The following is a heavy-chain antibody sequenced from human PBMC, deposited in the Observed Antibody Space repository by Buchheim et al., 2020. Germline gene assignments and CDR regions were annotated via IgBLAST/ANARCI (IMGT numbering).Heavy chain of an antibody. CDR1: GFTFGSYA. CDR2: ISHSATST. V-gene: IGHV3-23*04. J-gene: IGHJ4*02. D-gene: IGHD3-22*01. Sequence: EVQLVESGGGLVQPGGSLRLPCAASGFTFGSYAMSWVRQAPGKGLEWVSTISHSATSTYYADPVKGRFTVSRDNSKNTLYLQMNSLRAEDTAVYYCAKDPYYYDTYYFDSWGQGTL. CDR3: AKDPYYYDTYYFDS.